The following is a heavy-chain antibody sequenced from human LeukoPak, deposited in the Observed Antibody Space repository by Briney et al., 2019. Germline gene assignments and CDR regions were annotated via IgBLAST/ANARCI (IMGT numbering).Heavy chain of an antibody. CDR3: ARFSEYSHSSVHYLDY. J-gene: IGHJ4*02. CDR1: CGSLSSYF. D-gene: IGHD3-22*01. CDR2: IYYSGST. Sequence: SETLSLTCTVSCGSLSSYFCTWIRQPPGKGLEWIGSIYYSGSTKYNPSLKSRVTKSVEMSKNQFSLKVSSVTAADTAVYYCARFSEYSHSSVHYLDYWGQGTLVSVSS. V-gene: IGHV4-59*01.